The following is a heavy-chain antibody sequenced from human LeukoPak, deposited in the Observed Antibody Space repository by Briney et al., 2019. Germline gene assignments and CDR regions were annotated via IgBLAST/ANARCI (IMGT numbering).Heavy chain of an antibody. V-gene: IGHV1-69*04. CDR1: GGTFSSYA. Sequence: SVKVSCKASGGTFSSYAISWVRQAPGQGLEWMGRIIPILGIANYAQKFQGRVTITADKSTSTAYMELSSLRSEDTAVYYCARVNKGASAFDIWGQGTMVTVSS. CDR2: IIPILGIA. J-gene: IGHJ3*02. CDR3: ARVNKGASAFDI.